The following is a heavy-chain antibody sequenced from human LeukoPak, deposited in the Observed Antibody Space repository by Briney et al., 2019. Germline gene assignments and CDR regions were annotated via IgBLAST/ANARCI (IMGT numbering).Heavy chain of an antibody. Sequence: GGSLRLSCAASGFTFSNYAMSWVRQAPGKGLEWVSAISNTGSNTYYADSVKGRFTISRDNSKNTLYLLMNSLRVEDTAVYHRANFERTVAGPYNWFDPWGQGTLVTVSS. D-gene: IGHD6-19*01. CDR1: GFTFSNYA. CDR3: ANFERTVAGPYNWFDP. CDR2: ISNTGSNT. J-gene: IGHJ5*02. V-gene: IGHV3-23*01.